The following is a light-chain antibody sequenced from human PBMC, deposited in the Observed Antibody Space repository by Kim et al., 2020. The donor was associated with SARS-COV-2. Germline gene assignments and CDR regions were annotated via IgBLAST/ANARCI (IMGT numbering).Light chain of an antibody. V-gene: IGLV1-44*01. CDR1: SSNIGRNN. Sequence: ELTQPPSASGTPGQRVTISCSGSSSNIGRNNVVWYQQLPGAAPNLLIYSNNQRPSGIPDRFSGSRSGTSASLAISGLQSGDEADYYCAVWDDSLKQGVFGGGTQLTVL. CDR3: AVWDDSLKQGV. J-gene: IGLJ3*02. CDR2: SNN.